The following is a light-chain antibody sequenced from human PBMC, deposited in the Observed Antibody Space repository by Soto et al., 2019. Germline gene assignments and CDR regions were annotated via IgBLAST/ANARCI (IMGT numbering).Light chain of an antibody. Sequence: QSVLTQPRSVSGSPGQSVTISCTGTNSDVGGYNYVSWYQQHPGKAPKLMIYDVSKRPSGVPDRFSGSKSGNTASLTISGLQAEDEADYYCCSYAGNSLWVFGGGTKLTVL. J-gene: IGLJ3*02. CDR2: DVS. V-gene: IGLV2-11*01. CDR3: CSYAGNSLWV. CDR1: NSDVGGYNY.